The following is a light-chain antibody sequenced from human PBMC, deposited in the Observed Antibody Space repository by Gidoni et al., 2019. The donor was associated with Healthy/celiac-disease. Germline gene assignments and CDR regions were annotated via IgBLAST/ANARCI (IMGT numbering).Light chain of an antibody. V-gene: IGLV3-19*01. Sequence: QTVRITCQGDSLRSYYASWYQQKPGQAPVLVIYGKNNRPSGIPDGFSGSSSGNTASLTITGAQAEDEADYYCNSRDSSGNHLVFGGGTKLTVL. CDR3: NSRDSSGNHLV. CDR1: SLRSYY. J-gene: IGLJ2*01. CDR2: GKN.